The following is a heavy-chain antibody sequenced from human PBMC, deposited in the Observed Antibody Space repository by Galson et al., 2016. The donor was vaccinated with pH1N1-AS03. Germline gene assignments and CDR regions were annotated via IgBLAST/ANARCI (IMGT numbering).Heavy chain of an antibody. CDR2: ISGNGFST. D-gene: IGHD6-13*01. CDR3: ARGPVSYSNYWFPPPDY. J-gene: IGHJ4*02. Sequence: SLRLSCAASGFTFSDYYMSWIRQAPGKGLEYVSVISGNGFSTYYANSVKGRFTISRDNSKNTLYLQMGSLRTEDMAVYYCARGPVSYSNYWFPPPDYWGQGTLVTVSP. V-gene: IGHV3-64*01. CDR1: GFTFSDYY.